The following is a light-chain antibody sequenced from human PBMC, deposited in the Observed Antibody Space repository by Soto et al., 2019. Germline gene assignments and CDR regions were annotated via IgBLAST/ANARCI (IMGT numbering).Light chain of an antibody. CDR2: VNSDGSH. V-gene: IGLV4-69*01. J-gene: IGLJ3*02. CDR3: QTWGTGIRV. Sequence: QLVLTQSPSASASLGASVKFTCTLSSGHSSYAIAWHQQQPEKGPRYLMKVNSDGSHSKGAGIPDRFSGSSSGAERYLTISSLQSEDEADYYCQTWGTGIRVFGGGTKLTVL. CDR1: SGHSSYA.